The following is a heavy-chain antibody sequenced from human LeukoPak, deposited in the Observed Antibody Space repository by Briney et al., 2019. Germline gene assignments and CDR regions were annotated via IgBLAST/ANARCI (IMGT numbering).Heavy chain of an antibody. CDR2: TNGDTGNT. CDR1: GYSFTNYA. CDR3: ARSPGGNARTWLDY. D-gene: IGHD4-23*01. J-gene: IGHJ4*02. V-gene: IGHV1-3*02. Sequence: GASVTVSCKASGYSFTNYALHWVRQAPGQRREWMGWTNGDTGNTRFSQDFQGRLTITIDTSASTSYMELSSLRSEDTAVYYCARSPGGNARTWLDYWGQGTLVTVSS.